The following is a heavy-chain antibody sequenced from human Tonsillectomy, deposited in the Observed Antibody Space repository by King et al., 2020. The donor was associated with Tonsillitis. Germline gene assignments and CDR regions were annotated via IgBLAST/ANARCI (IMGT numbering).Heavy chain of an antibody. CDR2: INPSGGST. Sequence: QLVQSGAEVKKPGASVKVSCKASGYTFTSYYIHWVRQAPGQGLEWMGVINPSGGSTSYAQKFQGRVTMTRDTSTSTVYMELSSLRSEDTAVYYCARGVGYAGYELFEVWYYFDYWGQGTLVTVSS. J-gene: IGHJ4*02. D-gene: IGHD5-12*01. CDR1: GYTFTSYY. V-gene: IGHV1-46*01. CDR3: ARGVGYAGYELFEVWYYFDY.